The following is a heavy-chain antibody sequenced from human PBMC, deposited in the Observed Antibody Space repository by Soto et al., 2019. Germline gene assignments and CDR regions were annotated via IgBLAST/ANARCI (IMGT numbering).Heavy chain of an antibody. D-gene: IGHD3-22*01. J-gene: IGHJ4*02. CDR3: ARSSGYYYVDY. Sequence: QVQLVQSGAEVKKPGASVKVSCKASGYTFTNYAMHWVRQAPGQRLEWMGWINAANGNTKYSQKFQGRVTITRDTSASTLYMELISLRSEDTAVYYCARSSGYYYVDYWGQGTLVTVTS. CDR1: GYTFTNYA. V-gene: IGHV1-3*01. CDR2: INAANGNT.